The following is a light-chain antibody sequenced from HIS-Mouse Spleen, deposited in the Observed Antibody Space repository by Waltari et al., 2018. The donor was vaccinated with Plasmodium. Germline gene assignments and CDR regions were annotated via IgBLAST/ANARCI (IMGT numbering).Light chain of an antibody. CDR3: YSTDSSGNHRV. CDR2: EDS. CDR1: ALPKKY. Sequence: SYELTQPPSLSVSPGQTSRINCSGDALPKKYAYWYQQKSGQATVLVIYEDSKRPSGLPERFSGSSSGTMATLTISGAQVEDEADYYCYSTDSSGNHRVFGGGTKLTVL. J-gene: IGLJ3*02. V-gene: IGLV3-10*01.